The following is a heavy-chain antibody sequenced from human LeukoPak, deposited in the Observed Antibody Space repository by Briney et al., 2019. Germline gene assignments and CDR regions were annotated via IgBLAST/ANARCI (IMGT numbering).Heavy chain of an antibody. CDR3: ARDDALVATGSFDY. V-gene: IGHV1-18*01. CDR2: ISAYNGNT. Sequence: ASVKVSCKASGYTFTSYGINWVRQAPGQGLEWMAWISAYNGNTNYAQKLQGRVTMTTDTSMSTAYMELRSLRSDDTAVYYCARDDALVATGSFDYWGQGTLVTVSS. CDR1: GYTFTSYG. J-gene: IGHJ4*02. D-gene: IGHD5-12*01.